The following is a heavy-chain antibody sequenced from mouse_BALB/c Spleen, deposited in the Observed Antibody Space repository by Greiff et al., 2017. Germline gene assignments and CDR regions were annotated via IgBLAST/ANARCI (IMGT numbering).Heavy chain of an antibody. CDR3: ARSNYEGAMDY. V-gene: IGHV1-7*01. J-gene: IGHJ4*01. CDR2: INPSTGYT. D-gene: IGHD2-5*01. Sequence: QVQLQQSGAELAKPGASVKMSCKASGYTFTSYWMHWVKQRPGQGLEWIGYINPSTGYTEYNQKFKDKATLTADKSSSTAYMQLSSLTSEDSAVYYCARSNYEGAMDYWGQGTSVTVSS. CDR1: GYTFTSYW.